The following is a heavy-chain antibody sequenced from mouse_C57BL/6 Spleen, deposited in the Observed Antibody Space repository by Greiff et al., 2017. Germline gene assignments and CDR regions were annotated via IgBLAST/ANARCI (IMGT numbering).Heavy chain of an antibody. CDR3: ARGNDYVAMDY. CDR2: IDPSDSYT. V-gene: IGHV1-69*01. J-gene: IGHJ4*01. CDR1: GYTFTSYW. Sequence: QVQLQQPGAELVMPGASVKLSCKASGYTFTSYWMHWVKQRPGQGLEWIGEIDPSDSYTNYNQKFKGKSTLTVDKSSSTAYMQLSSLTSEDSAVYYCARGNDYVAMDYWGQGTSVTVSS.